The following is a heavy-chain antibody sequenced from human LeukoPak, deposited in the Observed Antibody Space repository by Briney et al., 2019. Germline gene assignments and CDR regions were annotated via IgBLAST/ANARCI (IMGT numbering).Heavy chain of an antibody. J-gene: IGHJ4*02. CDR3: ARGGLSRTLRSLDY. Sequence: GESLRISCKGSGYSFSSYWVAWVRQMPGKGLEWMGIIYPGDSDTRYSPSFQGQVTISADKAISTAYLQLSSLRASDTAMYYCARGGLSRTLRSLDYWGQGTLVTVSS. CDR2: IYPGDSDT. CDR1: GYSFSSYW. V-gene: IGHV5-51*01. D-gene: IGHD1-7*01.